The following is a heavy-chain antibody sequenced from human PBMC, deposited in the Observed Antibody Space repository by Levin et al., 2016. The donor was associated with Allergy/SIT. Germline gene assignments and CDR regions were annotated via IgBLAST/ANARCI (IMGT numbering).Heavy chain of an antibody. V-gene: IGHV4-4*02. CDR1: GDSITSDW. J-gene: IGHJ6*02. Sequence: SETLSLTCAVSGDSITSDWWSWVRQPPGKGLEWIGEIYHTGNTNYNPSLKSRVIISVDKPKNLFSLRVTSVTAADTAVYFCAKLRYFGVDVWGPGRAVIVSS. CDR3: AKLRYFGVDV. D-gene: IGHD3-10*01. CDR2: IYHTGNT.